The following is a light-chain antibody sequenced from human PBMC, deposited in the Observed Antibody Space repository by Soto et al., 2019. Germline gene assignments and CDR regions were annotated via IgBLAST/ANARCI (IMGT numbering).Light chain of an antibody. CDR1: QSVRSN. V-gene: IGKV3-15*01. CDR2: GAS. Sequence: EIVMTQSPVTLSVSPGERATLSCRASQSVRSNLAWYQQRRGRAPRLLIYGASTRATGIPARFSVSGSGTEFTLTISSLQSEDFAVSYCQQYETWPYTFGQGTKLEIK. J-gene: IGKJ2*01. CDR3: QQYETWPYT.